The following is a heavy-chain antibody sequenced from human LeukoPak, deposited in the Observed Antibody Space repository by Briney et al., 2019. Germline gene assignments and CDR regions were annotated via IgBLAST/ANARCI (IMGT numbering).Heavy chain of an antibody. CDR3: AGDKDWAFDY. J-gene: IGHJ4*01. V-gene: IGHV3-30*03. CDR2: ISYDGSNK. CDR1: GFTFSSFG. Sequence: PGRSLRLSCAASGFTFSSFGMHWVRQAPGKGLEWVAVISYDGSNKYYADSVKGRFTISRDNGKNSLYLQMNSLRAEDTAVYYCAGDKDWAFDYWGQGTLLTVSS. D-gene: IGHD3-9*01.